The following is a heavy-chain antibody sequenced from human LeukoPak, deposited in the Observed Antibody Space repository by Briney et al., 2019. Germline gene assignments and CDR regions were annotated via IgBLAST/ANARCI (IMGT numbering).Heavy chain of an antibody. D-gene: IGHD6-13*01. CDR3: ARDLSISAALNWFDP. CDR2: IYYGGST. V-gene: IGHV4-39*07. Sequence: SETLSLTCTVSGGSISRNSDYWGWIRQPPGKGLEWIGSIYYGGSTYYNPSLKSRVTISVDTSKNQFSLKLSSVTAADTAVYYCARDLSISAALNWFDPWGQGTLVTVSS. CDR1: GGSISRNSDY. J-gene: IGHJ5*02.